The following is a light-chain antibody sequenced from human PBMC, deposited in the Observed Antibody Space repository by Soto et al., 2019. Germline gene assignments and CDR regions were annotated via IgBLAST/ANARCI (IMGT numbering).Light chain of an antibody. CDR3: QSYDNSLSGVL. CDR2: GND. Sequence: QSVLTQPPSVSGAPGQRVTISCSGGSSNIGAGYDVHWYQQFPATAPKLLIYGNDNRPSGVPDRFSGSKSGTSASLAITGLQAEDEADYYCQSYDNSLSGVLFGGGTQLTVL. V-gene: IGLV1-40*01. J-gene: IGLJ2*01. CDR1: SSNIGAGYD.